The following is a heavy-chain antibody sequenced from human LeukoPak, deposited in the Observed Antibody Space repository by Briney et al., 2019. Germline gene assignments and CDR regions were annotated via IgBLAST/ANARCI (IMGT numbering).Heavy chain of an antibody. Sequence: GGSLRLSCAASGFTFSSYGMHWVRQAPGKGLEWVAVIWYDGSNKYYADSVKDRFTISRDNSKNTLYLQMNSLRAEDTAVYYCARAHSSGYYFFPRTTDYWGQGTLVTVSS. CDR2: IWYDGSNK. V-gene: IGHV3-33*01. D-gene: IGHD3-22*01. CDR3: ARAHSSGYYFFPRTTDY. J-gene: IGHJ4*02. CDR1: GFTFSSYG.